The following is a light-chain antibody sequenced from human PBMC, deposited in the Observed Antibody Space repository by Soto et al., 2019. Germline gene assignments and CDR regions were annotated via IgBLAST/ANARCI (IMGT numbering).Light chain of an antibody. CDR3: SSNAGSNSFAV. Sequence: QSALTQPPSASGSPGQSVTISCTGTSSDVGAYNYVSWYQQHPGKAPKLMIYEVSKRPSGVPDRFSGSKSGNTASLTVSGLQAEDEADYYCSSNAGSNSFAVFGGGTKLTVL. CDR1: SSDVGAYNY. V-gene: IGLV2-8*01. J-gene: IGLJ2*01. CDR2: EVS.